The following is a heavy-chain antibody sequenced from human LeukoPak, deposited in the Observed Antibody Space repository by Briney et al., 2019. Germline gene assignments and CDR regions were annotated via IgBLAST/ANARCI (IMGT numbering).Heavy chain of an antibody. V-gene: IGHV3-9*01. J-gene: IGHJ4*02. CDR2: LRWNSDNI. D-gene: IGHD1-1*01. CDR3: AKDFNDFSGFDY. CDR1: GFTFDDYA. Sequence: PVRSLRLSCAASGFTFDDYAMHWVRQAPGKGLEWVAGLRWNSDNIVYVDSVKGRFSISRDNAKNSLYLQMNSLKPEDTGLYFCAKDFNDFSGFDYWGQGTLVTVSS.